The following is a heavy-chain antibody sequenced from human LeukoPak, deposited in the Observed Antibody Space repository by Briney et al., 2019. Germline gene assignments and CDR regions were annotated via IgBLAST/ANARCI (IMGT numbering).Heavy chain of an antibody. D-gene: IGHD1-26*01. CDR2: ISSIGTI. CDR3: ARVVGATEWFDP. CDR1: GFTFSDYY. V-gene: IGHV3-11*01. J-gene: IGHJ5*02. Sequence: GGSLRLSCAASGFTFSDYYMSWIRQAPGKGLEWVSYISSIGTIYYADSVKGRFTISRDNAKNSLYLQMNSLRAEDTAVYYCARVVGATEWFDPWGQGTLVTVSS.